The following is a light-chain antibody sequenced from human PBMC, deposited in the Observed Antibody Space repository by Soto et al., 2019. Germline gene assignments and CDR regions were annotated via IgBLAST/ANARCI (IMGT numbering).Light chain of an antibody. Sequence: SSLSASLGERVTITCRASQSISSYLNWYQQKPGKAPKLLIYAASSLQSGVPSRFSGSGSGTDFTLTISSLQPEDFATYYCQQSYSTPITFGQGTLPEI. CDR2: AAS. J-gene: IGKJ5*01. CDR1: QSISSY. V-gene: IGKV1-39*01. CDR3: QQSYSTPIT.